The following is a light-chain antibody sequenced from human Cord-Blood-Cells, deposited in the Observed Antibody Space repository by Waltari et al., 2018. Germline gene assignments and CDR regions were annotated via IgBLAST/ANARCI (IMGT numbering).Light chain of an antibody. V-gene: IGLV2-14*01. J-gene: IGLJ2*01. CDR2: DVS. Sequence: QSALTQPASVSGSPGQSITISCTGTSSDVGGYNYVYWYQQHPGNAPKRIIYDVSKRPSGVSNRFSGAKSGNTASLTISGLQAEDEADYYGSSYTSSSTVVFGGGTKLTVL. CDR3: SSYTSSSTVV. CDR1: SSDVGGYNY.